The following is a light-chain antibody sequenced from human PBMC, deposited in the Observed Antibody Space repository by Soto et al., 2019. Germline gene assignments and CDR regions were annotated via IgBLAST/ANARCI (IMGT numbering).Light chain of an antibody. CDR1: SSDVGGYNY. CDR2: DVS. CDR3: SSYTGSSKVI. Sequence: QSALTQPASVSGSPGQSITISCTGTSSDVGGYNYVSWYQQHPGKAPNLMIYDVSLRPSGVSNRFSGSKSGNTASLTISGLQAEDEADYYCSSYTGSSKVIFGGGTKVTVL. J-gene: IGLJ2*01. V-gene: IGLV2-14*01.